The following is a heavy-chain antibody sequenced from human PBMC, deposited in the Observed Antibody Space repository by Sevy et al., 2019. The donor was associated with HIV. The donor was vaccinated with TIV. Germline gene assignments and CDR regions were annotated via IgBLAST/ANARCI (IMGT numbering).Heavy chain of an antibody. V-gene: IGHV4-59*03. Sequence: SETLSLTCAVSGGSNRSYYWSWIRQSPGKGLEWIGYIDYSGSTNYNPSLKSRVSMSIDTSTNRFSLKLSSVTAADTALYYCGGLDYHYYHAMDVWGQGTTVTVSS. CDR1: GGSNRSYY. D-gene: IGHD3-10*01. CDR2: IDYSGST. J-gene: IGHJ6*02. CDR3: GGLDYHYYHAMDV.